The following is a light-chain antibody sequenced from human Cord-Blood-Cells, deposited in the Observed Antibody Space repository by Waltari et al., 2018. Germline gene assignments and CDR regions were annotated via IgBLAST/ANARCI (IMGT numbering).Light chain of an antibody. CDR2: DVS. V-gene: IGLV2-11*01. Sequence: QSALPQPRSVSGSPGQPVTISCTGTSSAVGGYNYVSWYQQHPGKAPKLMIYDVSKRPSGVPDRFSGSKSGNTASLTISGLQAEDEADYYCCSYAGSYTYVFGTGTKVTVL. J-gene: IGLJ1*01. CDR1: SSAVGGYNY. CDR3: CSYAGSYTYV.